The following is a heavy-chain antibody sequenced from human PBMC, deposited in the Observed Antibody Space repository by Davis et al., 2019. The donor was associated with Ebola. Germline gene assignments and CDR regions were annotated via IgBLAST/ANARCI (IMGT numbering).Heavy chain of an antibody. V-gene: IGHV1-3*01. CDR2: INAGNGNT. Sequence: ASVKVSCKASGYTFTSYAMHWVRQAPGQRLEWMGWINAGNGNTKYSQKFQGRVTITRDTSTSTAYMELRSLRSDDTAVYYCARVSSNSGWWGGSYYYYAMDVWGQGTTVTVSS. CDR3: ARVSSNSGWWGGSYYYYAMDV. D-gene: IGHD6-19*01. J-gene: IGHJ6*02. CDR1: GYTFTSYA.